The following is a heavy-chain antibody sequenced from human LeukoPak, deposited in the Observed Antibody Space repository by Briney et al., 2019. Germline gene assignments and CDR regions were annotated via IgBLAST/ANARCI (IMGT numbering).Heavy chain of an antibody. CDR1: GFTFGDYA. CDR3: TRDLLAGDYYGSGNLGY. CDR2: IRTKAYGGTT. Sequence: PGRSLRLSCTASGFTFGDYAMSWVRQAPGKGLEWVGFIRTKAYGGTTENAATVQGTFTISRDDSKSIGYLQMNSLKNEDTAVYYCTRDLLAGDYYGSGNLGYWGQGTLVTVSS. J-gene: IGHJ4*02. D-gene: IGHD3-10*01. V-gene: IGHV3-49*04.